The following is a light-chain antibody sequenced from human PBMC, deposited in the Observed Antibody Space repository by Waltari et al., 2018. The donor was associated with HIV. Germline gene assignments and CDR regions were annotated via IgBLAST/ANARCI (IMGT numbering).Light chain of an antibody. V-gene: IGLV1-51*01. Sequence: QSVLTQPPSVSAASGQQVTISCSGSSSNIGNTFLSWYQQLPGIAPKLLIYDNTKRPSGNPDRFSGSKSGTSATLAITGLQTGDEADYYCGTWDGSLNVWVFGGGTKVTV. J-gene: IGLJ3*02. CDR2: DNT. CDR1: SSNIGNTF. CDR3: GTWDGSLNVWV.